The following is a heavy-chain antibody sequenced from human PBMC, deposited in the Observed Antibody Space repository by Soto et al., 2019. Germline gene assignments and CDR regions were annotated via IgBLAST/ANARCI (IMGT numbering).Heavy chain of an antibody. D-gene: IGHD6-6*01. CDR1: GGSISSGGYY. CDR2: IYYSGST. V-gene: IGHV4-31*03. CDR3: AREKAARYFFDY. J-gene: IGHJ4*02. Sequence: QVQLQESGPGLVKPSQTLSLTCTVSGGSISSGGYYWSWIRQHPGKGLEWIGYIYYSGSTYYNPSLKSRVTISVDTSKNQFSLKLSSVTAADTAVYSCAREKAARYFFDYWGQGTLVTVSS.